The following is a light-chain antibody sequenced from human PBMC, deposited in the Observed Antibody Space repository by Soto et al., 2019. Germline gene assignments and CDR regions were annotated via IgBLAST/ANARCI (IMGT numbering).Light chain of an antibody. CDR1: QSVNFY. CDR3: QQDGDSPVT. Sequence: EIVLTQSPGSLSLSPGERATLSCRASQSVNFYLAWYQQKPGQAPRLLISDASSRATDVPDRFSGSGSGTDFSLTISRLEPDDFAVYYCQQDGDSPVTFGQGTKVEIK. V-gene: IGKV3-20*01. J-gene: IGKJ1*01. CDR2: DAS.